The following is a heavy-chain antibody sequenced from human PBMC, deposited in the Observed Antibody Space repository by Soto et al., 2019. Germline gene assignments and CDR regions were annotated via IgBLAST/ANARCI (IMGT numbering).Heavy chain of an antibody. V-gene: IGHV4-61*01. Sequence: HVQLQESGPGLVKPSETLSLTCTVSGGSVSSGSYYWSWIRQPPGKGLEWIGYIYYSGSTNYNPSLKSRVTISVDTSKNQFSLKLSSVTAADTAVYYCATTRDGYWGQGTLVTVSS. J-gene: IGHJ4*02. CDR3: ATTRDGY. CDR2: IYYSGST. CDR1: GGSVSSGSYY.